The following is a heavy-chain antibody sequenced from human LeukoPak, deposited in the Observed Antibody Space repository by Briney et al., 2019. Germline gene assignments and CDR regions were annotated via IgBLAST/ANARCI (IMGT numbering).Heavy chain of an antibody. CDR2: ISGSGGST. D-gene: IGHD4-23*01. Sequence: PGGSLRLSCAASGFTFSSYAMSWVRQAPGKGLEWVSAISGSGGSTYCADSVKGRFTISRDNSKNTLYLQMNSLRAEDTAVYYCAKDLLSNSYFYYYGMDVWGQGTTVTVSS. J-gene: IGHJ6*02. V-gene: IGHV3-23*01. CDR3: AKDLLSNSYFYYYGMDV. CDR1: GFTFSSYA.